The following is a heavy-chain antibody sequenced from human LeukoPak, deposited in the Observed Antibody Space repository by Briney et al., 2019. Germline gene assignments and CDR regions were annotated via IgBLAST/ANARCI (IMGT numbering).Heavy chain of an antibody. V-gene: IGHV1-69*13. CDR1: GGTFSSYA. D-gene: IGHD1-7*01. CDR2: IIPIFGTA. CDR3: ARAGNPKAGTASYYFDY. J-gene: IGHJ4*02. Sequence: SVKVSCKASGGTFSSYAISWVRQAPGQGLEWMGGIIPIFGTANYAQKFQGRVTITADESTSTAYMELSSLRSEGTAVYYCARAGNPKAGTASYYFDYWGQGTLVTVSS.